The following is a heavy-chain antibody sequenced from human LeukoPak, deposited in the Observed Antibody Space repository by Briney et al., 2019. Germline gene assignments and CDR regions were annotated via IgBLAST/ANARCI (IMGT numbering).Heavy chain of an antibody. D-gene: IGHD4-17*01. CDR2: IYPGDSGI. CDR1: GYSFSDYW. J-gene: IGHJ1*01. V-gene: IGHV5-51*01. CDR3: ARLHGDYAYFQP. Sequence: GESLKISCKGSGYSFSDYWIGWVRQMPGKGLELMGIIYPGDSGIRYRPSFQGQVTISADKSISTAYLQWSSLKASDTAMYYCARLHGDYAYFQPWGQGTLVTVSS.